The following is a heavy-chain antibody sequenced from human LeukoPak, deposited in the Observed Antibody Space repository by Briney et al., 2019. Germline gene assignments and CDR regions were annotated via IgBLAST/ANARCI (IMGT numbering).Heavy chain of an antibody. CDR2: IIPILGIA. J-gene: IGHJ6*02. V-gene: IGHV1-69*04. D-gene: IGHD1/OR15-1a*01. CDR3: ARVMGTASFTSYYYYGMDV. CDR1: GGTFSSYA. Sequence: ASVKVSCKASGGTFSSYAISWVRQAPGQGLEWMGRIIPILGIANYVQKFQGRVTITADKSTSTAYMELSSLRSEDTAVYYCARVMGTASFTSYYYYGMDVWGQGTTVTVSS.